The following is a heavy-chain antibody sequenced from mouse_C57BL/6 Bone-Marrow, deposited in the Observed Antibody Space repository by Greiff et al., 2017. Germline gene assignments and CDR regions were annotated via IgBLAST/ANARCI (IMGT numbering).Heavy chain of an antibody. J-gene: IGHJ2*01. CDR3: ARREGYGNYVPFY. Sequence: VQLVESDAELVKPGASVKISCKVSGYTFTDHTIHWMKQRPEQGLEWIGYIYPRDGSTKYNEKFKGKATLTADKSSSTAYMQLNSLTSEDSAVYFCARREGYGNYVPFYWGQGTTLTVSS. V-gene: IGHV1-78*01. CDR2: IYPRDGST. D-gene: IGHD2-1*01. CDR1: GYTFTDHT.